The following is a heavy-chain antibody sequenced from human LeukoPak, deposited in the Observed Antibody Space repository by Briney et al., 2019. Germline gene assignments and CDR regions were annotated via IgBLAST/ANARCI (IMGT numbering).Heavy chain of an antibody. CDR2: ISSSSSTI. V-gene: IGHV3-48*01. CDR3: ARDQVQWLGGYFDY. J-gene: IGHJ4*02. CDR1: GFTFSSYS. Sequence: QPGGSLRLSCAASGFTFSSYSMNWVRQAPGKGLEWVSYISSSSSTIYYADSVKGRFTISRDNAKNSLYLQMNSLRAEDTAVYYCARDQVQWLGGYFDYWGQGTLVTVSS. D-gene: IGHD6-19*01.